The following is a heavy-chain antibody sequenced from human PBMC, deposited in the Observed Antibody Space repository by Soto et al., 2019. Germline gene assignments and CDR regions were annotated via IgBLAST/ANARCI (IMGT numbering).Heavy chain of an antibody. V-gene: IGHV3-48*02. CDR1: GLSLSTYS. J-gene: IGHJ6*02. D-gene: IGHD3-10*01. CDR3: ARGFDLQYGMDV. Sequence: DVQLVESGGGLVQRGGSLRLSCAASGLSLSTYSLNWVRQAPRKGLEWVSYISGSSDTIYYADSVKGRFTISRDNAKNSLYLQMNSLRDDDTAVYFSARGFDLQYGMDVWGQGTTVTVSS. CDR2: ISGSSDTI.